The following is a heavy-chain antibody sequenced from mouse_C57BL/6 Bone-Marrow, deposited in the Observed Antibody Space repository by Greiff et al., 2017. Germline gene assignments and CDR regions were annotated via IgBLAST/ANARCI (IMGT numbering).Heavy chain of an antibody. CDR2: ISSGSSTI. CDR3: ARKGLRRYAMDY. CDR1: GFTFSDYG. V-gene: IGHV5-17*01. D-gene: IGHD2-4*01. Sequence: EVKLMESGGGLVKPGGSLKLSCAASGFTFSDYGMHWVRQAPEKGLEWVAYISSGSSTIYYADTVKGRFTISRDNAKNTLFLQMTSLRSEGTAMYYCARKGLRRYAMDYWGQGTSVTVSS. J-gene: IGHJ4*01.